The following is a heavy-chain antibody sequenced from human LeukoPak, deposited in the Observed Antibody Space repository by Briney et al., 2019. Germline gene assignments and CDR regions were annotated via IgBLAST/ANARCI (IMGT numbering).Heavy chain of an antibody. J-gene: IGHJ5*02. V-gene: IGHV4-59*01. CDR1: SGSISSYY. D-gene: IGHD6-13*01. CDR3: ARDKNGSSSFDP. CDR2: IYYSGST. Sequence: SETLSLTCTVSSGSISSYYWSWIRQPPGKGLEWIGYIYYSGSTNYNPSLKSRVTISVDTSKNQFSLKLSSVTAADTAVYYCARDKNGSSSFDPWGQGTLVTVSS.